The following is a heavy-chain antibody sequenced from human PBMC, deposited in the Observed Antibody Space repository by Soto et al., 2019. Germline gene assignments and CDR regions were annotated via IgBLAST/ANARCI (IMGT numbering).Heavy chain of an antibody. J-gene: IGHJ4*02. Sequence: PGESLKISCQCSGYTFSNFWIGWVRQLPGKCLEWMGIIYPGDHETRYSPSFHGKVTISADKSINTAYLQWNSLEASDTAFYFCARSPRSSPYFAYWGQGALVTVSS. CDR3: ARSPRSSPYFAY. CDR1: GYTFSNFW. V-gene: IGHV5-51*01. D-gene: IGHD6-13*01. CDR2: IYPGDHET.